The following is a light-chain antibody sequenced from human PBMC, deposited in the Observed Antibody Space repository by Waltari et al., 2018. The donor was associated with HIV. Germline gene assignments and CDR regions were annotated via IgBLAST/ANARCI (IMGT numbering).Light chain of an antibody. CDR2: DVN. J-gene: IGLJ3*02. Sequence: QSALTPSRSVSGSPGQSVTISFTGTSSYVVGYKYVSWYQQHPGKGPKLMIYDVNKRPSGGPDRFSGSKSANTASLTISGLQAEDEADYYCCSYAGSYTWVFGGGTKLTVL. CDR1: SSYVVGYKY. V-gene: IGLV2-11*01. CDR3: CSYAGSYTWV.